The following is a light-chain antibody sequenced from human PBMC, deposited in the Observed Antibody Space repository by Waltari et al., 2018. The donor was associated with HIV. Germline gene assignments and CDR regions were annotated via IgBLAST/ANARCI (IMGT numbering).Light chain of an antibody. V-gene: IGKV2-28*01. Sequence: DIVMTQSPLSLPVTPGEPASISCRSSQSLLHSNGYNYLDWDLQKPGQAQQLLFYLGSNRDSGVPDRFSASRSGTDFTLKISRVEAEDVGVYYCMQALQTPLTFGQGTKVEIK. CDR3: MQALQTPLT. CDR2: LGS. CDR1: QSLLHSNGYNY. J-gene: IGKJ1*01.